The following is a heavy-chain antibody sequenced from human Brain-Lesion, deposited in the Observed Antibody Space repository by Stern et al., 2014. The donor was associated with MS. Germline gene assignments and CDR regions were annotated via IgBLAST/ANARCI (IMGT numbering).Heavy chain of an antibody. CDR2: ISSNQNYI. V-gene: IGHV3-21*01. Sequence: EVQLLESGGGLVKPGGSLRLSCAASGFTFSDSSMFWVRQAPGKGLEWVSCISSNQNYINYADSVKGRFTISRENARNSLYLQMNRLRVEDTAVYYCATVSPYTSSWYPFFDNWGQGTRVTVSS. CDR1: GFTFSDSS. J-gene: IGHJ4*02. D-gene: IGHD6-13*01. CDR3: ATVSPYTSSWYPFFDN.